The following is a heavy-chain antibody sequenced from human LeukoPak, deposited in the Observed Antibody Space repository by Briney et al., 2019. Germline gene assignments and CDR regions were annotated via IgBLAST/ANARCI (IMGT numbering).Heavy chain of an antibody. Sequence: SETLSLTCAVYGGSFSGYYWSWIRQPPGKGLEWIGEINHSGSTNYNPSLKSRVTISVDTSKNQFSLKLSSVTATDTAVYYCARKRGGALDYWGQGTLVTVSS. V-gene: IGHV4-34*01. CDR1: GGSFSGYY. CDR2: INHSGST. D-gene: IGHD3-16*01. CDR3: ARKRGGALDY. J-gene: IGHJ4*02.